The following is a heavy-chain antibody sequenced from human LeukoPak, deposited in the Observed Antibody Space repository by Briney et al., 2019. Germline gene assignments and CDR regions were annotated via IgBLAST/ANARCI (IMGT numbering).Heavy chain of an antibody. J-gene: IGHJ4*02. CDR2: IKRDGSEK. Sequence: GGSLRLSCAASGFTFSSYWMSWVRQAPGKGLEWVANIKRDGSEKYYVDSVKGRFTISRDNAKNSLYLQMNSPRAEDTAVYYCARDGYSAVKSDYWGQGTLVTVSS. CDR1: GFTFSSYW. V-gene: IGHV3-7*01. CDR3: ARDGYSAVKSDY. D-gene: IGHD2-21*01.